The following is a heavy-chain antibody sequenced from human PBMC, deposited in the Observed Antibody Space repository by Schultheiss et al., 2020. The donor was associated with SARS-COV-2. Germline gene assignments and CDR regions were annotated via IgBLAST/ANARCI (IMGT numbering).Heavy chain of an antibody. Sequence: GGSLRLSCAASGFTFSSYAMHWVRQAPGKGLEWVAVISYDGSNKYYADSVKGRFTISRDNSKNTLYLQMNSLRAEDTAVYYCAKDSSGIAVAGTFLDYWGQGTLVTVSS. CDR2: ISYDGSNK. J-gene: IGHJ4*02. V-gene: IGHV3-30-3*01. CDR3: AKDSSGIAVAGTFLDY. D-gene: IGHD6-19*01. CDR1: GFTFSSYA.